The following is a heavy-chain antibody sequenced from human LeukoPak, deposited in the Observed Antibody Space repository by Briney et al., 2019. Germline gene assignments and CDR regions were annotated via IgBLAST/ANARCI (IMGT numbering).Heavy chain of an antibody. Sequence: SVKVSCKASGGTFSSYAISWVRQAPGQGLEWMGRIIPILGIANYAQKFQGRVTITAAKSTSTAYMELSSLRSEDTAVYYCARDQRDNWNDEEFDPWGQGTLVTVSS. V-gene: IGHV1-69*04. CDR1: GGTFSSYA. D-gene: IGHD1-1*01. J-gene: IGHJ5*02. CDR2: IIPILGIA. CDR3: ARDQRDNWNDEEFDP.